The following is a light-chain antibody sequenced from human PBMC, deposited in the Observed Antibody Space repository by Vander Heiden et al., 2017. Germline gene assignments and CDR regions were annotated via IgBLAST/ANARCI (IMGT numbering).Light chain of an antibody. CDR1: SSNIGSTT. Sequence: QSVLTQPPSASGTPGQRVTISCSGSSSNIGSTTVNWYQQLPGTAPKLLIYSKNQRPSGVPDRFSGSKSGTSACLAISGLQSEDEADYYCAAWDDSLNGLVFGGGTKLTVL. J-gene: IGLJ2*01. CDR3: AAWDDSLNGLV. V-gene: IGLV1-44*01. CDR2: SKN.